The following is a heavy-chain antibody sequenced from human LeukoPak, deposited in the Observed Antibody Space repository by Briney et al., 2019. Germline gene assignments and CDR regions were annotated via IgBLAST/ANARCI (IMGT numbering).Heavy chain of an antibody. CDR2: IYYSGST. D-gene: IGHD5-18*01. CDR1: GGSMSSYY. V-gene: IGHV4-59*08. CDR3: ARSGYSYDLVDY. J-gene: IGHJ4*02. Sequence: PSETLSLTCTVSGGSMSSYYRNWIRQPPGKGLEWIGYIYYSGSTNYNPSLKSRVTISVDTSKNQFSLKLSSVTAADTAVYYCARSGYSYDLVDYWGQGTLVTVSS.